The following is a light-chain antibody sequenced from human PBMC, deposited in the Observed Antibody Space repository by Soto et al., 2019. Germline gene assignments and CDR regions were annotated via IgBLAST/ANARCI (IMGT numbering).Light chain of an antibody. CDR1: SSDVGGYTY. Sequence: QSVLTQPASVSGSPGQSITISCTGTSSDVGGYTYVSWYQQHPGKAPKLLIYEVSNRPSGVSNRFSGSKSGNTASLIISGLQAEDEADYYCSSYTSSSTLYVFGTGTKLTVL. J-gene: IGLJ1*01. CDR3: SSYTSSSTLYV. CDR2: EVS. V-gene: IGLV2-14*01.